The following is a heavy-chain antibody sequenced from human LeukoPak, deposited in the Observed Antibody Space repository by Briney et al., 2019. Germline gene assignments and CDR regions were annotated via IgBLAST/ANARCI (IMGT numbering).Heavy chain of an antibody. CDR2: ISSSSSYI. CDR1: GFTFSSYS. Sequence: GGSLRLSCAASGFTFSSYSMNWVRQAPGKGLEWVSSISSSSSYIYYADSVKGRFTISRDNAKNSLYLQMNSLRAEDKAVYYCARDLNYYDSSGSNYWGQGTLVTVSS. CDR3: ARDLNYYDSSGSNY. J-gene: IGHJ4*02. V-gene: IGHV3-21*01. D-gene: IGHD3-22*01.